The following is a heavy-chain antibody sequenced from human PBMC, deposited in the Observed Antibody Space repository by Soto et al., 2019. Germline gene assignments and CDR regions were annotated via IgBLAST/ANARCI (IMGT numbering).Heavy chain of an antibody. CDR1: GGSMISYY. CDR3: ASLSIDYGDYVFGAFDI. CDR2: IYYSGST. V-gene: IGHV4-59*08. Sequence: SETLSLTCTVSGGSMISYYWSWIRQPPGKGLEWIGYIYYSGSTNYNPSLKSRVTISVDTSKNQFSLKLSSVTAADTAVYYCASLSIDYGDYVFGAFDIWGQGTMVTVSS. J-gene: IGHJ3*02. D-gene: IGHD4-17*01.